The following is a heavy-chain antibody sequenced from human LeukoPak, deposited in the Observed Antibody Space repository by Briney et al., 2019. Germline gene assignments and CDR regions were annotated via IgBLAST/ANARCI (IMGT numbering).Heavy chain of an antibody. Sequence: GGSLRLSCTASGLTFSTSGFNWVRQAPGKGLEWVSSISSSSSYIYYADSVKGRFTISRDNAKNSLYLQMNSLRAEDTAVYYCARDTYSNYVGGWFDPWGQGTLVTVS. CDR2: ISSSSSYI. V-gene: IGHV3-21*01. CDR3: ARDTYSNYVGGWFDP. CDR1: GLTFSTSG. D-gene: IGHD4-11*01. J-gene: IGHJ5*02.